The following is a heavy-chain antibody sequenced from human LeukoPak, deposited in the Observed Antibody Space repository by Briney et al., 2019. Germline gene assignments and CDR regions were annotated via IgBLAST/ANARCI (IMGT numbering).Heavy chain of an antibody. Sequence: PGGSLRLSCAASGLIFSNYAMHWVRQAPGKGLEYVSAITSNGGSTYYANSVKGRFTISRDNSKNTLYLQMGSLRVEDMAVYYCARDVHSNSWYYFDYWGQGTLVTVSS. CDR3: ARDVHSNSWYYFDY. J-gene: IGHJ4*02. CDR1: GLIFSNYA. CDR2: ITSNGGST. V-gene: IGHV3-64*01. D-gene: IGHD6-13*01.